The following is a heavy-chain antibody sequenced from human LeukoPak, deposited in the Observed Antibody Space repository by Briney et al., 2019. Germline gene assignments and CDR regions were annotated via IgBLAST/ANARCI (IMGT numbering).Heavy chain of an antibody. CDR1: GFTFSSYW. CDR2: ISYDGSNK. J-gene: IGHJ4*02. Sequence: PGGSLRLSCAASGFTFSSYWMSWVRQAPGKGLEWVAVISYDGSNKYYADSVKGRFTISRDNSKNTLYLQMNSLRAEDTAVYYCAKDPRLFWMGGYFDYWGQGTLVTVSS. D-gene: IGHD3-3*01. V-gene: IGHV3-30*18. CDR3: AKDPRLFWMGGYFDY.